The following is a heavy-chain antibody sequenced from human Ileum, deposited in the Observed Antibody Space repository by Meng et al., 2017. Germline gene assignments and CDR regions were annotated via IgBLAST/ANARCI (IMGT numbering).Heavy chain of an antibody. Sequence: QAQLQQSVPGLVKPSQTPSLTCAGSGGIVSSNIAAWNWIRQSPLRGLEWLGRTYYRSKWYSEYAVSVKSRISITPDTSKNQFSLQMNSVTPEDTAVYYCASGSGSLDYWGPGTLVTVSS. D-gene: IGHD3-3*01. J-gene: IGHJ4*02. V-gene: IGHV6-1*01. CDR2: TYYRSKWYS. CDR1: GGIVSSNIAA. CDR3: ASGSGSLDY.